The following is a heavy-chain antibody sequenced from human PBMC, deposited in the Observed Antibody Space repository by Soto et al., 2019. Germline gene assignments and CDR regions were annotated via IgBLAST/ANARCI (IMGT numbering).Heavy chain of an antibody. J-gene: IGHJ3*02. V-gene: IGHV3-33*01. CDR3: ARSWGELERDAFDI. CDR1: GFTFSSYG. CDR2: IWYDGSNK. D-gene: IGHD1-1*01. Sequence: GSLRLSCAASGFTFSSYGMHWVRQAPGKGLEWVAVIWYDGSNKYYADSVKGRFTISRDNSKNTLYLQMNSLRAEDTAVYYCARSWGELERDAFDIWGQGTMVTVSS.